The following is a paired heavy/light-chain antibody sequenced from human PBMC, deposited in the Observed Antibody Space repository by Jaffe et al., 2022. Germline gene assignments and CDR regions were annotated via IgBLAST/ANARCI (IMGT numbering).Light chain of an antibody. CDR2: DDS. Sequence: SYVLTQPPSVSVAPGQTARITCGENNIGSKSVHWYQQKPGQAPVMVVHDDSDRPSGIPERFSGSNSGNTATLTISRVEAGDEADYYCQVWDSSGEHPVFGGGTKLTVL. V-gene: IGLV3-21*02. J-gene: IGLJ2*01. CDR3: QVWDSSGEHPV. CDR1: NIGSKS.
Heavy chain of an antibody. Sequence: QVQVVESGGGLVKPGGSLRLSCAISGFTFSDYYMSWIRQAPGKGLKCVSYISKSGSRIYYADSVKGRFTISRDNAKNSLYLQMNSLGAEDTAVYYCARSVASISYGLFDYWGQGTLVTVPS. CDR2: ISKSGSRI. J-gene: IGHJ4*02. V-gene: IGHV3-11*01. CDR3: ARSVASISYGLFDY. D-gene: IGHD5-12*01. CDR1: GFTFSDYY.